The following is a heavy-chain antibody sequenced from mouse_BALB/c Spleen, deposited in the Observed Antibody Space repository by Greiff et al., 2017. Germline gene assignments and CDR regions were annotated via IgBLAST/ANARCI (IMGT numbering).Heavy chain of an antibody. CDR3: ARGGSNYYAMDY. CDR1: GYSITSGYY. CDR2: ISYDGSN. J-gene: IGHJ4*01. V-gene: IGHV3-6*02. Sequence: EVQLQESGPGLVKPSQSLSLTCSVTGYSITSGYYWNWIRQFPGNKLEWMGYISYDGSNNYNPSHKNRISITRDTSKNQFFLKLNSVTTEDTATYYCARGGSNYYAMDYWGQGTSVTVSS.